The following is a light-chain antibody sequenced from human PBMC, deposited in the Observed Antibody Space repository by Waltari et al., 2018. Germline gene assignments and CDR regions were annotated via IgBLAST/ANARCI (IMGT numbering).Light chain of an antibody. CDR1: QRIGTY. J-gene: IGKJ2*01. CDR3: QQTYTTSTT. CDR2: GAS. V-gene: IGKV1-39*01. Sequence: DIQMTQSPSSLSASVGDRVTITCRTSQRIGTYLNWYHQKPGKAPKLLIYGASNLYNGVPARLSGSGFETQFTLTISSLQPDDFATYYCQQTYTTSTTFSQGTKLEIK.